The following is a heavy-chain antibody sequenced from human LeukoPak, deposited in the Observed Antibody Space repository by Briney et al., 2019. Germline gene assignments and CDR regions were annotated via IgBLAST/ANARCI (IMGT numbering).Heavy chain of an antibody. Sequence: PGGSLRLSCAASGFTFSSFGMSWVRQAPGKGLEWVSAISSTGGTAYYADSVKGRFTISRDNSKNTLYLQMNSLRAEDTAVYYCAKTDYSNYYDYWGQGTLVTVSS. V-gene: IGHV3-23*01. CDR3: AKTDYSNYYDY. CDR2: ISSTGGTA. J-gene: IGHJ4*02. D-gene: IGHD4-11*01. CDR1: GFTFSSFG.